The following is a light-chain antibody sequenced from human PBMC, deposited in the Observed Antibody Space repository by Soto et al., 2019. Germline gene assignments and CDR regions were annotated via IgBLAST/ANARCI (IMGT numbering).Light chain of an antibody. CDR2: EVS. V-gene: IGLV2-14*01. CDR1: SSDVGGYNY. Sequence: QSALTQPASVSGSPGQSITISCTGTSSDVGGYNYVSWYQQHPGKAPKLMIYEVSNRPSGVSNRLSGSKSGNTASLTISGLQAEDEADYYCSSCTSSSTTVFGTGTKVTVL. J-gene: IGLJ1*01. CDR3: SSCTSSSTTV.